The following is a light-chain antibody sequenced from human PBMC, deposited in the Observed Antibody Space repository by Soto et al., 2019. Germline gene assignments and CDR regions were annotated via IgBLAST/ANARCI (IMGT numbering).Light chain of an antibody. Sequence: EIVLTQSPATLSLSPGERGTLSCRASQNLGTLYLAWFQQKSGQAPRLLIYSASRRATGIPDRFTGSGSGTEFTLTISRLESEDFAVYYCQQSDNWLRTFGQGTKVDIK. CDR1: QNLGTLY. V-gene: IGKV3D-20*02. J-gene: IGKJ1*01. CDR3: QQSDNWLRT. CDR2: SAS.